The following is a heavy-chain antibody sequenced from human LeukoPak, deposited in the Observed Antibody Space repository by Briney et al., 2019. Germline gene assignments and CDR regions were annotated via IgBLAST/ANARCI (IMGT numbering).Heavy chain of an antibody. Sequence: SETLSLTCAVYSGSFSGYNRNWIRQSPGKGLEWIGEINQSGRINYNPSLKSRVTISVDTSKNQFSLKLTSLTAADTAVYYCAREAAIATAIVWFDPWGQGTLVTVTS. CDR2: INQSGRI. CDR3: AREAAIATAIVWFDP. J-gene: IGHJ5*02. D-gene: IGHD6-13*01. V-gene: IGHV4-34*01. CDR1: SGSFSGYN.